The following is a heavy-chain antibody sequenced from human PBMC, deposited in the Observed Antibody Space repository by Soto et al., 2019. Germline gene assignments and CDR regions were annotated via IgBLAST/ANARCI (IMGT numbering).Heavy chain of an antibody. CDR3: ARIGSSGWSHPVGWFDP. CDR2: IDWDDDK. Sequence: SGPTLVNPTQTLTLTCTFSGFSLSTSGMCVSWIRQPPGRALEWLALIDWDDDKYYSTSLKTRLTISKDTSKNQVVLTMTNMDPVDTATYYCARIGSSGWSHPVGWFDPWGQGTLVTVSS. CDR1: GFSLSTSGMC. V-gene: IGHV2-70*01. D-gene: IGHD6-19*01. J-gene: IGHJ5*02.